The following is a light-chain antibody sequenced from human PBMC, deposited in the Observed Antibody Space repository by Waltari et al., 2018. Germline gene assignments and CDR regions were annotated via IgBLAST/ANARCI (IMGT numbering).Light chain of an antibody. Sequence: EIMLTQSPGTLSLSPGERATLYCRASQSISKYLAWYQQKPGQAPRLLIYDASIRATGIPDRFSGSGYGTDFSLTISRLEPEDYAVYYCQKYGSIPATFGRGTKVEIK. V-gene: IGKV3-20*01. CDR2: DAS. CDR1: QSISKY. CDR3: QKYGSIPAT. J-gene: IGKJ1*01.